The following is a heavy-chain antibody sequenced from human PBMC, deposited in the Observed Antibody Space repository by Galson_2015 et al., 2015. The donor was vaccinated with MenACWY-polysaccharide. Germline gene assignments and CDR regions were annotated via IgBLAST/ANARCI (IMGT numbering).Heavy chain of an antibody. CDR1: GFVFNNYW. V-gene: IGHV3-7*01. Sequence: SLRLSCAASGFVFNNYWMSWIRQSPGKGLERVANIKHDGSETYYLDSVKGRFVVSRDNARNSLYLQMSSLRAEDTAVYYCVRDGFPSSSAAFDYWGHGSLVTVSS. CDR3: VRDGFPSSSAAFDY. D-gene: IGHD6-6*01. CDR2: IKHDGSET. J-gene: IGHJ4*01.